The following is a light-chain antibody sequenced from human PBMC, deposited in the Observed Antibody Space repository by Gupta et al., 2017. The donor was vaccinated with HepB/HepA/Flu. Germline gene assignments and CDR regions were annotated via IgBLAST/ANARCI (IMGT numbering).Light chain of an antibody. J-gene: IGKJ1*01. Sequence: DIQMTQSPSTLSGSVGDRVTITCRASQSISSWLAWYQQKPGKAPKLLIYLASSLQRGVPSRFSGSGSGTEFTLTISSLQPDDFATYYCQQYNNYQWTFGQGTKVEIK. CDR3: QQYNNYQWT. V-gene: IGKV1-5*03. CDR2: LAS. CDR1: QSISSW.